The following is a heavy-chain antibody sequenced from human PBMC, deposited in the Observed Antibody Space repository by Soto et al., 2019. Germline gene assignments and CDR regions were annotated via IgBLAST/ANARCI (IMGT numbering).Heavy chain of an antibody. V-gene: IGHV1-69*01. D-gene: IGHD2-15*01. CDR3: ARASLRGMVVAAIDY. CDR1: GGTFSSYA. CDR2: IIPIFGTA. J-gene: IGHJ4*02. Sequence: QVQLVQSGAEVKKPGSSVKVSCKASGGTFSSYAISWVRQAPGQGLEWMGGIIPIFGTANYAQKFQGRVTITADESTSTDYMELSSLRSEDTAVYYCARASLRGMVVAAIDYWGQGTLVTVSS.